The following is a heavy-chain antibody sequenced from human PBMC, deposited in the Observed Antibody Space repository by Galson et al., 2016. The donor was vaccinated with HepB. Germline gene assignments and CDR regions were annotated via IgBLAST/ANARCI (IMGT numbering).Heavy chain of an antibody. D-gene: IGHD2-21*01. CDR2: IIPIFHNV. CDR3: ATKPRCCGGENCYYFRMDV. CDR1: GVTFRSYI. Sequence: SVKVSCKASGVTFRSYIITWVRQAPGQGLEWMGGIIPIFHNVKSAQKFQGRVIITADASTSTAYMELSSLRPEDTAVYYCATKPRCCGGENCYYFRMDVWGQGTTVTVSS. J-gene: IGHJ6*02. V-gene: IGHV1-69*13.